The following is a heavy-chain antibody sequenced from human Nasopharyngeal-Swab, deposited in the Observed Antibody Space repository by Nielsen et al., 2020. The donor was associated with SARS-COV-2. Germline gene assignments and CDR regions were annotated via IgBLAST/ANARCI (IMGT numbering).Heavy chain of an antibody. V-gene: IGHV4-4*02. Sequence: SETLSLTCAVSGGSVSSAYWWTWVRQSPRKGLEWIGEIFPGGASNYNPSLKSRVTMSIDRSNNKFSLTVNSVTAADTALYYCASHYVTPGYGAFDIWGQGTAVSVSS. D-gene: IGHD3-22*01. J-gene: IGHJ3*02. CDR3: ASHYVTPGYGAFDI. CDR2: IFPGGAS. CDR1: GGSVSSAYW.